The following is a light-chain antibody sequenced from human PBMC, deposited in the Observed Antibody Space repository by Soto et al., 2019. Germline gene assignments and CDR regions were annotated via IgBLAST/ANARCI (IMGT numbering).Light chain of an antibody. CDR3: QVWDMSSNHVV. Sequence: SYELTQPPSVSVAPGKTARITCGGNNIGSKSVHWYQQKAGQAPILAMYYDSDRPSGIPERFSGSNSGNTATLTISTVEAGDEADYYCQVWDMSSNHVVFGGGTKLTV. V-gene: IGLV3-21*04. CDR1: NIGSKS. CDR2: YDS. J-gene: IGLJ2*01.